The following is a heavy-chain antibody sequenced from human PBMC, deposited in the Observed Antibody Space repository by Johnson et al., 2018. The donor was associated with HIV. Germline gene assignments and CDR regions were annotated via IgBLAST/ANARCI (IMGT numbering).Heavy chain of an antibody. CDR3: AKGVAARPWAFDI. V-gene: IGHV3-7*02. J-gene: IGHJ3*02. CDR2: IKQDGSEK. CDR1: GFTFSRYW. Sequence: VQLVESGGGPVQSGGSLRLSCAASGFTFSRYWMSWVRQAPGKGLEWVANIKQDGSEKYYVDSVKGRFTIARDNAKNSLYLQMNNLRAEDTAVYYCAKGVAARPWAFDIWGQGTTVTVSA. D-gene: IGHD6-6*01.